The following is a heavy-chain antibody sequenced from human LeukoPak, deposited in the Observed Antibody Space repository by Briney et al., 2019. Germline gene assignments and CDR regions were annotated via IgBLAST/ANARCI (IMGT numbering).Heavy chain of an antibody. CDR3: ARDKYYYDSSGGAYYFDY. V-gene: IGHV3-23*01. J-gene: IGHJ4*02. Sequence: GGSLRLSCAASGFTVSSNYMSCVRQAPGKGLEWVSAISGSGGSTYYADSVEGRFTISRDNAKNSLYLQMNSLRAGYTAVYYCARDKYYYDSSGGAYYFDYWGQGTLVTVSS. CDR1: GFTVSSNY. CDR2: ISGSGGST. D-gene: IGHD3-22*01.